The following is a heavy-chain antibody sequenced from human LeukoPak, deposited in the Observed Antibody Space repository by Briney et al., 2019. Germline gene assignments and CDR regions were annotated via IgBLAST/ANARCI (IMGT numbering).Heavy chain of an antibody. V-gene: IGHV3-7*03. CDR3: VKDVYGSGTWFDYFDY. CDR2: IKQDGSEK. J-gene: IGHJ4*02. CDR1: GFTFSSYW. Sequence: GGSLRLSCAASGFTFSSYWMSWVRQAPGKGLEWVANIKQDGSEKYYVDSVKGRFTISRDNAKNSLYLQMNSLRAEDTAFYYCVKDVYGSGTWFDYFDYWGQGTLVTVSS. D-gene: IGHD3-10*01.